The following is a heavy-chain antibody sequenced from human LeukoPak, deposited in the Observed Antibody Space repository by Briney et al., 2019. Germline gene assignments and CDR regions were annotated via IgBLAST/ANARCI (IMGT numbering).Heavy chain of an antibody. CDR1: GGSISSLY. CDR2: IYYTGST. J-gene: IGHJ4*02. Sequence: SETLSLTCSVSGGSISSLYWSWIRQPPGKGLEWIGYIYYTGSTNYNPSLKSRVTMFVDMSKNQFSLRLSSVTAADTALYYCAKNIAAPTTPFDYWGQGTLVTVSS. V-gene: IGHV4-59*08. CDR3: AKNIAAPTTPFDY. D-gene: IGHD6-13*01.